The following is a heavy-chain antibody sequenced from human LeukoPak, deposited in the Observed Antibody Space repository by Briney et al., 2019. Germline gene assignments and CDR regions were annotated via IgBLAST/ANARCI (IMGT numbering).Heavy chain of an antibody. J-gene: IGHJ6*02. CDR3: ASRYCGSTSCQSYYYAMDV. Sequence: GGSLRLSCAASGFTFNTYSMNWVRQAPGKGLEWVSSISSSSNYIYYADSVKGRFTISRDNAKNSLCLQMNSLRAEDTAVYYCASRYCGSTSCQSYYYAMDVWGQGTTVTVSS. CDR2: ISSSSNYI. D-gene: IGHD2-2*01. CDR1: GFTFNTYS. V-gene: IGHV3-21*01.